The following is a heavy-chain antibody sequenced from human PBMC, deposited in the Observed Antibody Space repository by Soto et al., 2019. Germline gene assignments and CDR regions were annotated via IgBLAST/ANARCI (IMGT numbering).Heavy chain of an antibody. D-gene: IGHD2-15*01. CDR3: ARDRGYDAHDFYYNAMDV. V-gene: IGHV3-21*01. Sequence: TGGSLRLSCISSGFTFRTYTMNWVRQAPGKGLEWVSGIRGFSPYTFYAESVKGRFTISRDNAKNSLFLQMNSLRAEDTAVYYCARDRGYDAHDFYYNAMDVWGQGTTVTVSS. CDR1: GFTFRTYT. J-gene: IGHJ6*02. CDR2: IRGFSPYT.